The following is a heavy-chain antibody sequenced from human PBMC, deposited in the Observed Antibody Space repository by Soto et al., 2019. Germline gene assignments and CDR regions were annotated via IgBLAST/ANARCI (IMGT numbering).Heavy chain of an antibody. CDR2: IYHSGST. D-gene: IGHD1-1*01. J-gene: IGHJ5*02. V-gene: IGHV4-30-2*01. Sequence: SETLSLTCAVSGGSISSGGYSWSWIRQPPGKGLEWIGYIYHSGSTYYNPSLKSRVTISVDRSKKQFSLKLRSVTAADTAVYYCVRDGTKTLRDWFDPWGQGISVTVSS. CDR1: GGSISSGGYS. CDR3: VRDGTKTLRDWFDP.